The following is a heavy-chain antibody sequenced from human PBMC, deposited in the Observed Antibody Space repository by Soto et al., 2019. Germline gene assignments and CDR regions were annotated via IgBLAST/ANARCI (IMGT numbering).Heavy chain of an antibody. CDR1: GYTFRDYY. CDR2: IDTSSTKI. Sequence: QVQLVESGGDLVKRGGSLRLSCAASGYTFRDYYMSWIRQAPGKGLEWISYIDTSSTKIYYADSVKGRFTIRRDNAKNSLYLEMNSLRDEHTAVYYCESHYDMWSGYLSPVDYWGQGTLVTVSS. D-gene: IGHD3-3*01. V-gene: IGHV3-11*01. CDR3: ESHYDMWSGYLSPVDY. J-gene: IGHJ4*02.